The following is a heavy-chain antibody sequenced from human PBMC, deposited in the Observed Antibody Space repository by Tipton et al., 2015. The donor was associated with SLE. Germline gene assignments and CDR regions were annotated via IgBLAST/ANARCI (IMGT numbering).Heavy chain of an antibody. D-gene: IGHD2-2*01. J-gene: IGHJ5*02. V-gene: IGHV4-39*01. CDR2: IYYSGST. Sequence: TPSLTCTVSGGSLSSSSYYWGWIRQPPGKGLEWIGSIYYSGSTYYNPSLKSRVTISVDTSKNQFSLKLSSVTAADTAVYYCARQRIVVVPAGWFDPWGQGTLVTASS. CDR3: ARQRIVVVPAGWFDP. CDR1: GGSLSSSSYY.